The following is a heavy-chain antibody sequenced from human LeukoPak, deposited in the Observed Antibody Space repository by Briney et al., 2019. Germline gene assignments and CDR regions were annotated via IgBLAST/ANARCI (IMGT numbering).Heavy chain of an antibody. Sequence: GESLKISCKGSGYTFTSYYIHWVRQAPGQGLEWMGIINPSGGSTSYAQKFQGRVTMTRDTSTSTVYMYLSSLRSEDTAVYYCARDSLYGVVDYWGQGTLVTVSS. J-gene: IGHJ4*02. V-gene: IGHV1-46*01. CDR1: GYTFTSYY. CDR3: ARDSLYGVVDY. D-gene: IGHD4-17*01. CDR2: INPSGGST.